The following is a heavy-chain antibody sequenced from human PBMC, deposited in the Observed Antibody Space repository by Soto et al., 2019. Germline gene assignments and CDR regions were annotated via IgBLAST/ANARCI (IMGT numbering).Heavy chain of an antibody. CDR3: ARENYDFWSGYATRLAYYYMDV. D-gene: IGHD3-3*01. CDR1: GGSISSGGYY. J-gene: IGHJ6*03. V-gene: IGHV4-31*03. CDR2: IYYSGST. Sequence: SDTLSLTCTVSGGSISSGGYYWSWILQHPGKGLEWIGYIYYSGSTYYNPSLKSRVTISVDTSKNQFSLKLSSVTAADTAVYYCARENYDFWSGYATRLAYYYMDVWGKGTKVTVSS.